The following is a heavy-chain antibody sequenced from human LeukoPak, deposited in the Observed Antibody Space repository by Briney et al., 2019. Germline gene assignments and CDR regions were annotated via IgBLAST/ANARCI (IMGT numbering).Heavy chain of an antibody. V-gene: IGHV4-59*01. Sequence: SETLSLTCTVSGGSISSYYWSWIRQPPGKGLEWIGYIYYSGSTNYNPSLKSRVTISVDTSKNQFSLKLSSVTAADTAVYYCARGLNYYGSGVDIWGQGTMVTVSS. D-gene: IGHD3-10*01. CDR1: GGSISSYY. CDR3: ARGLNYYGSGVDI. CDR2: IYYSGST. J-gene: IGHJ3*02.